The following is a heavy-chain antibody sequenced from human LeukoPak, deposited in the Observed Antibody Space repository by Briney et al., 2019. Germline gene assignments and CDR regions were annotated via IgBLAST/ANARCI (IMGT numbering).Heavy chain of an antibody. CDR2: ISYDGSNK. D-gene: IGHD2-8*01. CDR1: GITFSSYA. V-gene: IGHV3-30*04. CDR3: ARDAALNH. J-gene: IGHJ5*02. Sequence: PGRSLRLSCAASGITFSSYAMHWVRQAPGKGLEWVVVISYDGSNKYYADSVKGRFTISRDNSKNTLYLQMNSLRAEDTAVYYCARDAALNHWGQGTLVTVSS.